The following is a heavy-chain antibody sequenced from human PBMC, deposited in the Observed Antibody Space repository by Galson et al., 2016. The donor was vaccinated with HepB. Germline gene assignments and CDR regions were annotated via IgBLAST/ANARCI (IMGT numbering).Heavy chain of an antibody. CDR2: INPSNGRT. V-gene: IGHV1-46*03. Sequence: SVKVSCKASGYTFINYFVHWVRQAPGQGLEWLGVINPSNGRTSYALKFHGKVTMTRDTSMSTVYLELNSLKSDDTAVYYCARGASKIDIFDYWGQGTLVTVSS. CDR3: ARGASKIDIFDY. J-gene: IGHJ4*02. CDR1: GYTFINYF.